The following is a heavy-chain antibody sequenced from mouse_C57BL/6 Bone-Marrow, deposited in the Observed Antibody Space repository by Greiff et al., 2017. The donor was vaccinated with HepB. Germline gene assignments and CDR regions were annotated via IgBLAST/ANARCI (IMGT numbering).Heavy chain of an antibody. CDR3: ASDSNYPFAY. CDR2: IDPSDSYT. D-gene: IGHD2-5*01. J-gene: IGHJ3*01. Sequence: QVQLQQPGAELVRPGTSVKLSCKASGYTFTSYWMHWVKQRPGQGLEWIGVIDPSDSYTNYNQKFKGKATLTVDTSSSTAYMQLSSLTSEDSAVYYCASDSNYPFAYWGQGTLVTVSA. CDR1: GYTFTSYW. V-gene: IGHV1-59*01.